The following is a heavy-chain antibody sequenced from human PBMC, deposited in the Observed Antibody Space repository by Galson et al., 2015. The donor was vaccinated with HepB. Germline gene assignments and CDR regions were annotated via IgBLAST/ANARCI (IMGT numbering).Heavy chain of an antibody. D-gene: IGHD3-16*01. Sequence: SLRLSCAASGFDFRSYAMNWVRRAPGKGLEWVSGISGSGDSTYYPEVVKGRFTISRDNSKNTLFLQMNSLRDEDTAVYYCAKDRAWCAYFDSWGQGTLVAVSS. CDR1: GFDFRSYA. V-gene: IGHV3-23*01. CDR3: AKDRAWCAYFDS. CDR2: ISGSGDST. J-gene: IGHJ4*02.